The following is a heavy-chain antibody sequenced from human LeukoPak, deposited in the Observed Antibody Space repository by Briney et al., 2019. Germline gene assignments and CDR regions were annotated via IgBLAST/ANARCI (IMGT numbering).Heavy chain of an antibody. J-gene: IGHJ2*01. CDR1: GGSISSYY. D-gene: IGHD3-10*01. V-gene: IGHV4-59*12. Sequence: KPSETLSLTCTVSGGSISSYYWSWIRQPPGKGLEWIGYIYYSGSTNYNPSLKSRVTISVDTSKNQFSLKLNSVTAADTAVYYCARGVLVWFGRHRNWYFDLWGRGTLVTVSS. CDR2: IYYSGST. CDR3: ARGVLVWFGRHRNWYFDL.